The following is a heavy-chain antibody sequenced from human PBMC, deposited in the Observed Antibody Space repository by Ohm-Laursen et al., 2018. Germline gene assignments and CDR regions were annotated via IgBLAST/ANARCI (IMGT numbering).Heavy chain of an antibody. J-gene: IGHJ4*02. Sequence: GSLRLSCTASGFTFCSYSMNWVRQAPRKGLEWVSYISISSSTINYADSVKGRFTISRDNAKNSLYLQMNSLRAEGTAVYHCARDPVRGLTDYWGQGTLVTVSS. CDR1: GFTFCSYS. D-gene: IGHD3-16*01. CDR3: ARDPVRGLTDY. CDR2: ISISSSTI. V-gene: IGHV3-48*01.